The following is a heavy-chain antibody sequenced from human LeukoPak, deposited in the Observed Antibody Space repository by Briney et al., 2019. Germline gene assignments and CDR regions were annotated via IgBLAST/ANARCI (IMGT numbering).Heavy chain of an antibody. CDR2: ISGSGSST. V-gene: IGHV3-23*01. D-gene: IGHD3-22*01. CDR1: GFTFSSYA. J-gene: IGHJ3*02. Sequence: GGSLRLSCAASGFTFSSYAISWVRQAPGKGLEWVSAISGSGSSTYYADSVKGRFTISGDNSKNTLYLQMNSLRAEDTAVYHCAKGRYYYDNSDAFEIWGQGTMVTVSS. CDR3: AKGRYYYDNSDAFEI.